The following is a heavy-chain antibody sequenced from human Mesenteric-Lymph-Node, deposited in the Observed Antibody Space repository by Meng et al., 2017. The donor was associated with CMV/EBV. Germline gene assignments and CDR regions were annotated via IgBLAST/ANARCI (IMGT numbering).Heavy chain of an antibody. V-gene: IGHV3-21*01. CDR2: ISSSSSYI. D-gene: IGHD6-19*01. Sequence: GGSLRLSCAASGFTFSSYWMSWVRQAPGKGLEWVSSISSSSSYIYYADSVKGRFTISRDNAKNSLYLQMNSLRAEDTAVYYCARAMGIAVAGTALYYYYGMDVWGQGTTVTVSS. J-gene: IGHJ6*02. CDR3: ARAMGIAVAGTALYYYYGMDV. CDR1: GFTFSSYW.